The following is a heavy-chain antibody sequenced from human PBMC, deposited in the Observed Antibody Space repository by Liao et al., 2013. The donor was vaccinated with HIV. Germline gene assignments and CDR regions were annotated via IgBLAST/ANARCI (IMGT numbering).Heavy chain of an antibody. D-gene: IGHD1-7*01. CDR2: ISHSGSS. V-gene: IGHV4-59*02. J-gene: IGHJ6*03. CDR1: GGSVSSDY. Sequence: QVQLLESGPGLVKPSETLSLTCTVSGGSVSSDYWGWIRQPPGKGLEWIGYISHSGSSNSNPSLKSRVTISIAYSKNEFSLDLSSVTAADTAVYYCGRLGQPSGTVYTGGYYYMDIWGNGTTVTVSS. CDR3: GRLGQPSGTVYTGGYYYMDI.